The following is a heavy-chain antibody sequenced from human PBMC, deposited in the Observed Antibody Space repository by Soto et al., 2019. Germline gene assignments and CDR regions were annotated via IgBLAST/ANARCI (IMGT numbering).Heavy chain of an antibody. Sequence: PGGSLRLSCAASGFTFSSYWMSWVRQAPGKGLEWVANIKQDGSEKYYVDSVKGRFTISRDNAKNSLYLQMNSLRAEDTAVYYCARFPSDAIAAAGPYLIEYYGMDVWGQGTTVTVSS. CDR3: ARFPSDAIAAAGPYLIEYYGMDV. D-gene: IGHD6-13*01. V-gene: IGHV3-7*05. J-gene: IGHJ6*02. CDR2: IKQDGSEK. CDR1: GFTFSSYW.